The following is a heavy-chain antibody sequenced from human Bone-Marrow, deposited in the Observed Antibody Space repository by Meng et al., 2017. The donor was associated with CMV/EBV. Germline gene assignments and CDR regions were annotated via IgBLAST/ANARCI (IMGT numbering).Heavy chain of an antibody. CDR3: ARDLTTGRSYDAFDI. J-gene: IGHJ3*02. V-gene: IGHV1-69*05. Sequence: SVKVSCKASGGTFSSYAISWVRQAPGQGLEWMGGIIPIFGTANYAQKFQGRVTITTDESTSTAYMELSSLRSDDTAVYYCARDLTTGRSYDAFDIWGQGTMVTVSS. CDR2: IIPIFGTA. D-gene: IGHD1-1*01. CDR1: GGTFSSYA.